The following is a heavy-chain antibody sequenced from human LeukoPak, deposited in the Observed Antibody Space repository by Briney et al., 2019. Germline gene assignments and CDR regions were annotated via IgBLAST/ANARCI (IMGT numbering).Heavy chain of an antibody. CDR2: INPNSGGT. V-gene: IGHV1-2*02. D-gene: IGHD3-22*01. CDR3: ASPRIDYDSSGFFDY. Sequence: ASVKVSCKASGYTFTGYYMHWVRQAPGQGLEWMGWINPNSGGTNYAQKFQGRVTMTRDTSISTAYMELSRLRSDDTAMYYCASPRIDYDSSGFFDYWGQGTLVTVSS. J-gene: IGHJ4*02. CDR1: GYTFTGYY.